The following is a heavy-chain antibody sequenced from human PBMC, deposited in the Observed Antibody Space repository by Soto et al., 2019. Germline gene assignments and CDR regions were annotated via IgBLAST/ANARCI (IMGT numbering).Heavy chain of an antibody. D-gene: IGHD1-1*01. J-gene: IGHJ6*02. CDR1: GFTFSSYA. Sequence: QVQLVESGGGVVQPGRSLRLSCAASGFTFSSYAMHWVRQAPGKGLAWVAVISYDGSNKYYADSVKGRFTISRDNSKQTLYLQMNGLRAEDTAVYYCARDRLRYNWNDFPYYYYGMDVWGQGTTVTVSS. CDR3: ARDRLRYNWNDFPYYYYGMDV. V-gene: IGHV3-30-3*01. CDR2: ISYDGSNK.